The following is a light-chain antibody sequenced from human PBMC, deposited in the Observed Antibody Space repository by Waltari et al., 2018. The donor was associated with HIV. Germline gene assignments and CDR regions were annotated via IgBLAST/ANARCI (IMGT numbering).Light chain of an antibody. J-gene: IGLJ2*01. CDR1: HIGRIS. Sequence: SYLLTQPPSVSVAPGKTANITCRGNHIGRISVHWYQQNPGQAPVLVIYDDRDRPSGIPERFSGSNSGNTATLTISRVEAGDEADYSCQVWDTSSSHAVFGGGTRLTVL. CDR3: QVWDTSSSHAV. V-gene: IGLV3-21*04. CDR2: DDR.